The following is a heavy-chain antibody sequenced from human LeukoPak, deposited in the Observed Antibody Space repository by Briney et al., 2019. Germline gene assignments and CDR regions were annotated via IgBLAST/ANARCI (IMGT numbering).Heavy chain of an antibody. Sequence: SETLSLTCTVSGGSISSYYWSWIRQPPGKGLEWIGYIYYSGSTNYNASLKSRVTISVDTSKNQFSLKLSSVTAADTAVYYCARGQNGYYDFWSGYYLYYYYYMDVWGKGTTVTVSS. J-gene: IGHJ6*03. V-gene: IGHV4-59*01. CDR2: IYYSGST. CDR3: ARGQNGYYDFWSGYYLYYYYYMDV. D-gene: IGHD3-3*01. CDR1: GGSISSYY.